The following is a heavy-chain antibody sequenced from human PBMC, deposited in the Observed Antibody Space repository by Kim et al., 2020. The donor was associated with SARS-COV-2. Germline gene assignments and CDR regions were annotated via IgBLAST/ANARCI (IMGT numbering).Heavy chain of an antibody. V-gene: IGHV1-2*02. CDR1: GYTFTGYY. J-gene: IGHJ4*02. CDR3: ARAGYCSSTSCYAPDY. Sequence: ASVKVSCKASGYTFTGYYMHWVRQAPGQGLEWMGWINPNSGGTNYAQKFQGRVTMTRDTSISTAYMELSRLRSDDTAVYYCARAGYCSSTSCYAPDYWGQGTLVTVSS. CDR2: INPNSGGT. D-gene: IGHD2-2*01.